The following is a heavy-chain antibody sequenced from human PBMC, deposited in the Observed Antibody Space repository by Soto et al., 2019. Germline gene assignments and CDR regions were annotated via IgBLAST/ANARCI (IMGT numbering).Heavy chain of an antibody. CDR2: IVVGSGNT. J-gene: IGHJ6*03. CDR3: AVTTTYYDFWSGSQAYYYYMDV. D-gene: IGHD3-3*01. CDR1: GFTFTSSA. V-gene: IGHV1-58*02. Sequence: SVKVSCKASGFTFTSSAMQWVRQARGQRLEWVGWIVVGSGNTNYAQKFQERVTITRDMSTSTAYMEPSSLRSEDTAVYYCAVTTTYYDFWSGSQAYYYYMDVWGKGTTVTVSS.